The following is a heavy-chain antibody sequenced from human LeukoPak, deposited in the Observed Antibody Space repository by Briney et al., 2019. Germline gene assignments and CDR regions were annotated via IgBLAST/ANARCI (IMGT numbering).Heavy chain of an antibody. CDR1: GFTFAPYW. Sequence: GGSLRLSSAASGFTFAPYWMTWVRQAPGKGLEYVATMNRDGSEKYYVDSVKGRFTISRDNTKNSLYLQMDSLRAEDTAVYYCARGIEEWLYLYYWGQGALVTVAS. V-gene: IGHV3-7*04. J-gene: IGHJ4*02. D-gene: IGHD3-3*01. CDR3: ARGIEEWLYLYY. CDR2: MNRDGSEK.